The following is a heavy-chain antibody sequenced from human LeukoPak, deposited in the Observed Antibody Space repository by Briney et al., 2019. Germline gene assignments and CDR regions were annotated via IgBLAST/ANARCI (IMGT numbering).Heavy chain of an antibody. CDR1: GGPISSGGYY. CDR2: IHYSGST. V-gene: IGHV4-31*03. J-gene: IGHJ5*02. CDR3: ARTYMTSARFDP. Sequence: SQTLSLTCTVSGGPISSGGYYWSWIRQHPGKGLEWIGYIHYSGSTYYNPSLKSRVTISVDTSKNQISLKLRYVTAADTAVYYCARTYMTSARFDPWGQGTLVTVSS. D-gene: IGHD2-21*02.